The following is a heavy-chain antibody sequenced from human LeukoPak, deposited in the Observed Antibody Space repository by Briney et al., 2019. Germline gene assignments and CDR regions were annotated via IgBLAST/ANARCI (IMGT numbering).Heavy chain of an antibody. J-gene: IGHJ4*02. CDR2: ISSSSSYI. CDR3: ASYGGLRYFDWLLSHANDY. CDR1: GFTFSSYS. Sequence: GGSLRLSCAASGFTFSSYSMNWVRQAPGKGLEWVSSISSSSSYIYYADSVKGRFTISRDNAKNSLYLQMNSLRAEDTAVYYCASYGGLRYFDWLLSHANDYWGQGTLVTVSS. V-gene: IGHV3-21*01. D-gene: IGHD3-9*01.